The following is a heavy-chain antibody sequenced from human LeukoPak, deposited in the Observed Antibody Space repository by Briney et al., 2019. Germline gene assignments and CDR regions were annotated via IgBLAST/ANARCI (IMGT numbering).Heavy chain of an antibody. Sequence: GGSLRLSCAASGFTFSSYGMHWVRQAPGKGLEWVAVISYDGSNKYYADSAKGRFTISRDNSKNTLYLQVNSLRAEDTAVYYCAKGAQVTILGHFDYWGQGTLVTVSS. J-gene: IGHJ4*02. V-gene: IGHV3-30*18. D-gene: IGHD3-3*01. CDR1: GFTFSSYG. CDR2: ISYDGSNK. CDR3: AKGAQVTILGHFDY.